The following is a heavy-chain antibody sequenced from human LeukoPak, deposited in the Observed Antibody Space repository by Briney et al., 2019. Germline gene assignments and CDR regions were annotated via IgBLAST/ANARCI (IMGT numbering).Heavy chain of an antibody. J-gene: IGHJ4*02. D-gene: IGHD5-18*01. V-gene: IGHV3-48*03. CDR3: ARDHSYAQGY. Sequence: GGSLRLSCAASGFTFSSYEMNWVRQAPGKGLEWVSYISSSGSTIYYADSVKGRFTISRDNAKNSLYLQMNSLRAEDTAVYYCARDHSYAQGYWGQGTLVTVSS. CDR1: GFTFSSYE. CDR2: ISSSGSTI.